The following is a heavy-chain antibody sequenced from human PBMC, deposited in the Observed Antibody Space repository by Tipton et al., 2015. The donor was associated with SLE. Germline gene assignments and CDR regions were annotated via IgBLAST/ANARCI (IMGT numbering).Heavy chain of an antibody. V-gene: IGHV4-39*07. CDR3: ARRGVYGSAMWDWFDP. Sequence: LRLSCTVSGGSISSSDHYWGWIRQPPGKGFEWIGSIYYNGTTYYNPALKSRVTTSMATSRNQFSLKLSSVTAADTAVYFCARRGVYGSAMWDWFDPWGQGTLVTVSS. CDR1: GGSISSSDHY. D-gene: IGHD3-10*01. J-gene: IGHJ5*02. CDR2: IYYNGTT.